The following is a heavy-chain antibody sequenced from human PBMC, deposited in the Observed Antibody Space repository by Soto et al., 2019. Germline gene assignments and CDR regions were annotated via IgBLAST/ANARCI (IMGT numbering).Heavy chain of an antibody. CDR1: GYSFTNYW. V-gene: IGHV5-51*01. Sequence: GESLKISCKGSGYSFTNYWIGWVRQMPGKDLEWIGIIYPEDSETRYSPSFQGLVTISADKSISTAYLQWSSLKASDTAKYYCARPNSGWPVWFDPWGQGTLVTVSS. CDR3: ARPNSGWPVWFDP. CDR2: IYPEDSET. D-gene: IGHD6-19*01. J-gene: IGHJ5*02.